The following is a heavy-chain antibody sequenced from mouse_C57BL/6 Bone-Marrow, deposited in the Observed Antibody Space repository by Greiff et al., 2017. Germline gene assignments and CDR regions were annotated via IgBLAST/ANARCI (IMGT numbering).Heavy chain of an antibody. J-gene: IGHJ4*01. CDR1: GYTFTSYW. CDR2: IYPSSGST. V-gene: IGHV1-55*01. D-gene: IGHD2-1*01. Sequence: VQLQQPGAELVKPGASVKLSCKASGYTFTSYWITWVKQRPGQGLEWIGDIYPSSGSTNYNEKFKSKATLTVDKSSSTAYMQLSSLTSEDSAVYYCARRYYGISCDYDMWDWGHAVSVT. CDR3: ARRYYGISCDYDMWD.